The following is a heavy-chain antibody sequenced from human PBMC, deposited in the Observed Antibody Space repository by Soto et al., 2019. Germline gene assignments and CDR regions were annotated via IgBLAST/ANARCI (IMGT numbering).Heavy chain of an antibody. CDR3: ARGHYGLDV. CDR1: GFTFSNHY. CDR2: IFSGDSTT. Sequence: PGGSLRVSCAASGFTFSNHYMTWIRQAPGKGLEWVSYIFSGDSTTYYADSVRGRFTTSRDNAKNSGYLEMKSLRAEDTAVYYCARGHYGLDVWGQGTTVTVSS. J-gene: IGHJ6*02. V-gene: IGHV3-11*01.